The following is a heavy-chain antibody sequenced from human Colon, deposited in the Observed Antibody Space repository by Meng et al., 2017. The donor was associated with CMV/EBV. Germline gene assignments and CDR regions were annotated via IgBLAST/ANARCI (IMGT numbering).Heavy chain of an antibody. V-gene: IGHV1-8*01. J-gene: IGHJ4*02. Sequence: KVSCKSSGYTLNSVDVNWVRQATGQGPEWMGWMNPSRGITAYAQKFQGRVTMTRDTSIDTAYMELTSLKSEDTAIYYCARGIEAGLDYWGQGTLVTVSS. CDR1: GYTLNSVD. CDR3: ARGIEAGLDY. D-gene: IGHD5-12*01. CDR2: MNPSRGIT.